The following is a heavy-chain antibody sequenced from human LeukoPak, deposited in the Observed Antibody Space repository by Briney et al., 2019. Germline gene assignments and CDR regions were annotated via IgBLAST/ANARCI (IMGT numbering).Heavy chain of an antibody. CDR3: ARGYCSSTSCYFWGYYYGMDV. J-gene: IGHJ6*02. V-gene: IGHV4-34*01. Sequence: PSETLSLTCAVYGGSFSGYYWSWIRQPPGKGLEWIGEINHSGSTNYNPSLKSRVTIPVDTSKNQFSLKLSSVTAADTAVYYCARGYCSSTSCYFWGYYYGMDVWGQGTLVTVSS. CDR1: GGSFSGYY. D-gene: IGHD2-2*01. CDR2: INHSGST.